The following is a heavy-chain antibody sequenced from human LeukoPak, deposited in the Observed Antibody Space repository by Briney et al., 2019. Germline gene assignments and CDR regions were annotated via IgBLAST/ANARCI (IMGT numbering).Heavy chain of an antibody. Sequence: GGPLRLSCAASGFTFSSYGMHWVRQAPGKGLEWVAVISYDGSNKYYADSVKGRFTISRDNSKNTLYLQMNSLRAEDTAVYYCARHSSSASDFDYWGQGTLVTVSS. CDR2: ISYDGSNK. CDR1: GFTFSSYG. D-gene: IGHD6-13*01. V-gene: IGHV3-30*03. CDR3: ARHSSSASDFDY. J-gene: IGHJ4*02.